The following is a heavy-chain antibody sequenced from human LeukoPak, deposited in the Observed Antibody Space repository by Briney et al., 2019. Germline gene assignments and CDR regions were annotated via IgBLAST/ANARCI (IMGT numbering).Heavy chain of an antibody. D-gene: IGHD6-13*01. J-gene: IGHJ6*02. Sequence: ASVKVSCKVSGYTLTELSMHWVRQAPGKGLEWMGGFDPEDGETIYAQKFQGRVTITADESTSTAYMELSSLRSEDTAVYYCASAWSSSWYGYYYYGMDVWGQGTTVTVSS. CDR3: ASAWSSSWYGYYYYGMDV. V-gene: IGHV1-24*01. CDR2: FDPEDGET. CDR1: GYTLTELS.